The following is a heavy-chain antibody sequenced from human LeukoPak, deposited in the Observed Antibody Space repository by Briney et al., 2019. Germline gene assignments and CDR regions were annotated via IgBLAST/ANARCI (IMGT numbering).Heavy chain of an antibody. J-gene: IGHJ3*02. V-gene: IGHV4-38-2*02. CDR3: ARDGTVICAFDI. D-gene: IGHD3-16*02. Sequence: SETLSLTCAVSGYSISSGYYWGRIRQPPGKGLEWIVSIYHSGSTYYNPSLKSRVTISVYTSKNQFSLKLSSVTAADMAVYYCARDGTVICAFDIWGQGTMVTVSS. CDR1: GYSISSGYY. CDR2: IYHSGST.